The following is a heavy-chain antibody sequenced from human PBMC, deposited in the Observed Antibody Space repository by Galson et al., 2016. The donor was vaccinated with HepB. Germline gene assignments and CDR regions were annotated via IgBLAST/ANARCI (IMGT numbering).Heavy chain of an antibody. CDR1: GFTFTSHS. V-gene: IGHV3-21*01. D-gene: IGHD6-19*01. Sequence: SLRLSCAASGFTFTSHSMHWVRQAPGKGLEWVSSISVSSSYIYYADSVEGRLTISRDNANKSLYLQMNSLRAEDTAVYYCARDSSSGWTTGPWYSDLWGRGTLVTVSS. J-gene: IGHJ2*01. CDR3: ARDSSSGWTTGPWYSDL. CDR2: ISVSSSYI.